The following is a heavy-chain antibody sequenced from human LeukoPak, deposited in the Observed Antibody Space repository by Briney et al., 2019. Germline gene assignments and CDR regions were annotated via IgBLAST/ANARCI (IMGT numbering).Heavy chain of an antibody. CDR2: FYPGDSDT. J-gene: IGHJ1*01. Sequence: GESLKISCKGSGYSFTSYWIGWVRQMPGKGLEWMGIFYPGDSDTRHSPSLQGQVTISADKSISTPYLQWSSLKASDTAMYYCGIYGGNFEYFQHWGQGTLVTVSS. D-gene: IGHD4-23*01. V-gene: IGHV5-51*01. CDR1: GYSFTSYW. CDR3: GIYGGNFEYFQH.